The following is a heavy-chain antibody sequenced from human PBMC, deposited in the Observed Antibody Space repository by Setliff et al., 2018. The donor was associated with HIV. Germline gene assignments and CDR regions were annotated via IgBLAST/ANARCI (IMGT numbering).Heavy chain of an antibody. D-gene: IGHD2-15*01. V-gene: IGHV4-31*03. J-gene: IGHJ6*03. Sequence: KTSETLSLTCTVSGGSITSADYYWSWIRQHPVKGLEWIGYMYSSGNNYYNPSLNRGLVVSVDKSNNQFSLNLSSVTAADTAVYYCARGYCSGGFCHPNYYHYMDVWGKGTTVTVSS. CDR1: GGSITSADYY. CDR2: MYSSGNN. CDR3: ARGYCSGGFCHPNYYHYMDV.